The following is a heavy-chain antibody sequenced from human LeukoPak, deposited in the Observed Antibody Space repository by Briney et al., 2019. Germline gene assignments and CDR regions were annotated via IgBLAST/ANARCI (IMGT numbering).Heavy chain of an antibody. CDR3: ARRPYRHLYYYYMDV. CDR1: GGSISSGGYY. D-gene: IGHD4-11*01. V-gene: IGHV4-30-2*01. Sequence: SQTLSLTCTVSGGSISSGGYYWSWIRQPPGKGLEWIGEINHSGSTNYNPSLKSRVTISVDTSKNQFSLKLSSVTAADTAVYYCARRPYRHLYYYYMDVWGKGTTVTVSS. J-gene: IGHJ6*03. CDR2: INHSGST.